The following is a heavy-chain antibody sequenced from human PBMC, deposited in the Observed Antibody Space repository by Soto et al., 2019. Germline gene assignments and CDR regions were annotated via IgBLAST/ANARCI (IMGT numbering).Heavy chain of an antibody. CDR3: AREAAVAGTAFDH. J-gene: IGHJ5*02. D-gene: IGHD6-19*01. V-gene: IGHV1-46*01. CDR1: GYPFTSYY. Sequence: GASVKVSCKASGYPFTSYYLHWVRQAPGQGPEWMGRINVSDGSTRYAQNFQGRVTMTRDTSTTTVYMELSPLRSDDTAVYYYAREAAVAGTAFDHWGQGTLVTVSS. CDR2: INVSDGST.